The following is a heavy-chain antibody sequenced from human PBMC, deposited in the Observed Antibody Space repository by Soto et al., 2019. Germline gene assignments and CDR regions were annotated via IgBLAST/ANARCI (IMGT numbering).Heavy chain of an antibody. D-gene: IGHD3-3*02. CDR1: GGTFSSYA. J-gene: IGHJ4*02. CDR2: IIPISATA. V-gene: IGHV1-69*05. Sequence: QVQLVQSGAEVKKPGSSVKVSCKASGGTFSSYAISWVRQARGQGLEWTGGIIPISATATYAQKCQGRVTTSSDESTSTAYNELSSLRSDDTAVYYRARAPEPCLEWLPFDDWGQGTLVTVSS. CDR3: ARAPEPCLEWLPFDD.